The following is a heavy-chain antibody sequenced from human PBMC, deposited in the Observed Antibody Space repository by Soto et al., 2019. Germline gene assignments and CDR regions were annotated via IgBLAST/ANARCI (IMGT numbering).Heavy chain of an antibody. Sequence: EVQLLESGGGLVQPGGSLRLSCAASGFAFSNYAMSWVRQVPGKGLEWVSVIGGSGGSPYYADSVKGRFTISRDNSKDTLYLQMNSLRAEDTAVYYCAKREARVDPQPRFEYWGQGTLVTVSS. CDR3: AKREARVDPQPRFEY. V-gene: IGHV3-23*01. CDR2: IGGSGGSP. D-gene: IGHD5-12*01. J-gene: IGHJ4*02. CDR1: GFAFSNYA.